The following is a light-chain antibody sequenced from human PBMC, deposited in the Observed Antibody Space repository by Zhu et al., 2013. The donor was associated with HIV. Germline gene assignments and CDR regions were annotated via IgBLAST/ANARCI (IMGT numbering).Light chain of an antibody. CDR2: EVS. V-gene: IGLV2-18*02. J-gene: IGLJ2*01. CDR1: TSDVGSYNR. CDR3: SSYTNNKTLV. Sequence: QSALTQPPSVSGSPGQSVTISCFGTTSDVGSYNRVSWYQQFPDTAPKLVIFEVSSRPSDVPDRFSGSKSGNTASLSISGIQPEDEADYYCSSYTNNKTLVFGGGTKLTVL.